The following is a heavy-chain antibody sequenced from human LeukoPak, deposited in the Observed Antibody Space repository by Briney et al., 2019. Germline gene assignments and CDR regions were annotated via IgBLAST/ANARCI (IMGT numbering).Heavy chain of an antibody. V-gene: IGHV3-30*04. J-gene: IGHJ4*02. CDR2: ISYDGSNK. CDR3: ARDRFLVVVAATHFDY. D-gene: IGHD2-15*01. Sequence: GGSLRLSCAASGFTFSNYAMHWVRQAPGKGLEWVAVISYDGSNKYYADSVKGRFTISRDNSKNTVYLQMNSPRADDTAVYYCARDRFLVVVAATHFDYWGQGTLVTVSS. CDR1: GFTFSNYA.